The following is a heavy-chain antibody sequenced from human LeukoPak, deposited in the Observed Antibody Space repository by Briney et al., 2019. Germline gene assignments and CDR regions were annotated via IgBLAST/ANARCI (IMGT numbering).Heavy chain of an antibody. Sequence: SQTLSLTCTVSGDSISSGTYYWSWIRQPAGKGLEWIGRVYSSGNTNYNPSLKSRVTISIDTSKNQFSLKLSSVTAADTAAHYCARGVGSSSSNWFDPWGQGTLVTVSS. CDR3: ARGVGSSSSNWFDP. J-gene: IGHJ5*02. CDR2: VYSSGNT. CDR1: GDSISSGTYY. D-gene: IGHD6-6*01. V-gene: IGHV4-61*02.